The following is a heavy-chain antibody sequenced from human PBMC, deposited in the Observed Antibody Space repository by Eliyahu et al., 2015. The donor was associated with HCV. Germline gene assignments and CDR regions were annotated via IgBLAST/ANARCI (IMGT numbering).Heavy chain of an antibody. D-gene: IGHD3-22*01. Sequence: QVQLVQSGAEVKKPGASVKVSCKASGYTFTGYYMHWVRQAPGQGLGWMGWVNPNSGGTNYAQKFQGRVTMTRDTSISTAYMELSRLRSDDTAVYYCARVNYDSSGYRGYWGQGTLVTVXS. CDR1: GYTFTGYY. CDR2: VNPNSGGT. CDR3: ARVNYDSSGYRGY. J-gene: IGHJ4*02. V-gene: IGHV1-2*02.